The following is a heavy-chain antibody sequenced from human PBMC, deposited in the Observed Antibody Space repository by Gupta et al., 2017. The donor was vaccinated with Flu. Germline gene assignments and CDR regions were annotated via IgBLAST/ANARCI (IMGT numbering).Heavy chain of an antibody. Sequence: QVQLAQSGGEVKKPGASVKVSGKAAGSTFTGDDMPWVRQAPGQGLDWMGWINPDSGGTNYAQKFQGRVTMTRDTSISTAYMELSRLRSDDTAVYYCARYTEGYSYGYSLNWFDPWGQGTLVTVSS. J-gene: IGHJ5*02. CDR2: INPDSGGT. D-gene: IGHD5-18*01. CDR1: GSTFTGDD. V-gene: IGHV1-2*02. CDR3: ARYTEGYSYGYSLNWFDP.